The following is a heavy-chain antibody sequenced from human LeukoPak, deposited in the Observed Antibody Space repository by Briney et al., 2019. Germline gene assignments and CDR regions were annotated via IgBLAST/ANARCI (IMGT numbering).Heavy chain of an antibody. D-gene: IGHD3-3*02. Sequence: GGSLRLSCAASGFTFSSNAMSWVPQAPGRGLEWVSYTTGTGGRTLYADSVKGRSTVSRDNSRNTLHLQMNSLRAEDTAVYFCAKGLSIASSFCDYWGQGTLVTVSS. V-gene: IGHV3-23*01. J-gene: IGHJ4*02. CDR3: AKGLSIASSFCDY. CDR1: GFTFSSNA. CDR2: TTGTGGRT.